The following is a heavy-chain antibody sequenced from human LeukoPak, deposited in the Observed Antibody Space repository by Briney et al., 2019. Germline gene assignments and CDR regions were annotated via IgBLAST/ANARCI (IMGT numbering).Heavy chain of an antibody. Sequence: GGSLRLSCAASGFTVSSNYVSWVRQAPGKGLEWVSVIYSGGDTYYADSVKGRFTLSRNNSKNLLYLQMNSLRAEDTAVYYCARGGAARSAGHWGQGTLVTVSS. D-gene: IGHD6-6*01. CDR2: IYSGGDT. J-gene: IGHJ4*02. CDR1: GFTVSSNY. CDR3: ARGGAARSAGH. V-gene: IGHV3-53*01.